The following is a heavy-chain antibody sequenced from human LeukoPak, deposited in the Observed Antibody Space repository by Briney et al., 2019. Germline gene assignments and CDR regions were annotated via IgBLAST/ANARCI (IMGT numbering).Heavy chain of an antibody. Sequence: GASVKVSCKASGYTFTGYYMHWVRQSPGQGLEWMGWINPNSGGTNYAQKFQGRVTMTRDTSISTAYMELSRLRSDDTAVYYCARGTGYYYDSSGSPSYFDYWGQGTLVTVSS. J-gene: IGHJ4*02. D-gene: IGHD3-22*01. V-gene: IGHV1-2*02. CDR2: INPNSGGT. CDR1: GYTFTGYY. CDR3: ARGTGYYYDSSGSPSYFDY.